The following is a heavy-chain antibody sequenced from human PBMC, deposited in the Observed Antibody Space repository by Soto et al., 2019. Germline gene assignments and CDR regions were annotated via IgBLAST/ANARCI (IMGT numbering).Heavy chain of an antibody. D-gene: IGHD3-22*01. J-gene: IGHJ3*01. V-gene: IGHV3-11*01. Sequence: GGSLRLSCAASGFTFSDFYMSWIRQAPGKGLEWVSFISAGGTTIYYADSVKGRVTISRDNAKNSLYLQMNSLRAEDTAVYYCARLAYDANGFNVYGDDAFDLWGQGTMVTVSS. CDR3: ARLAYDANGFNVYGDDAFDL. CDR1: GFTFSDFY. CDR2: ISAGGTTI.